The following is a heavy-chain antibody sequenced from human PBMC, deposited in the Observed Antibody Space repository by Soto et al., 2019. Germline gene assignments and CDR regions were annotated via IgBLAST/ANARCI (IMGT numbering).Heavy chain of an antibody. Sequence: VQLVQSGAEMKKPGASVKVSCKASGYTFTSYGISWVRQAPGQGLEWMGWISAYNGNTNYAQKLQGRVTMTTDTSTSTAYMELRSLRSDSTAVYYCARDREIGYCSSTSCPNGFDPWGQGTLVTVSS. CDR1: GYTFTSYG. D-gene: IGHD2-2*01. J-gene: IGHJ5*02. CDR3: ARDREIGYCSSTSCPNGFDP. CDR2: ISAYNGNT. V-gene: IGHV1-18*01.